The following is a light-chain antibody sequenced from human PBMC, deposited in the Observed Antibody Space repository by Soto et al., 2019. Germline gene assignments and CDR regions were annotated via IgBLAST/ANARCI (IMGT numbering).Light chain of an antibody. CDR2: GAS. Sequence: EIVLTQSPGTLSLSPGERATLSCRASQSVSSAYLAWYQQKLGQAPRLLIHGASIRATGIPEGFSGSGSGTEFTLTISRLEPEDFAVYYCQQYAGLWTFGQGTRWIS. V-gene: IGKV3-20*01. J-gene: IGKJ1*01. CDR3: QQYAGLWT. CDR1: QSVSSAY.